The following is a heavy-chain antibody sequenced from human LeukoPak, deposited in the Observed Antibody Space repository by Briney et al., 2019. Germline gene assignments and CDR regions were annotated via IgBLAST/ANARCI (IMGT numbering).Heavy chain of an antibody. CDR2: ITGRGGGT. CDR3: AKDQRSSWYNWFDP. Sequence: PGGSLRLSCAASGFTFSSYAMSWVRQAPGTGLEWVSVITGRGGGTYYADSVKCRFTISRDNSKNTLYLQMNSLRAEDTAVYYCAKDQRSSWYNWFDPWGQGTLVTVSS. D-gene: IGHD6-13*01. V-gene: IGHV3-23*01. J-gene: IGHJ5*02. CDR1: GFTFSSYA.